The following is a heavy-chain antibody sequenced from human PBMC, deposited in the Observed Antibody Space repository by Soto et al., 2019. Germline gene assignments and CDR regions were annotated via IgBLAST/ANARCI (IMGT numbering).Heavy chain of an antibody. CDR1: GFTFSSYA. V-gene: IGHV3-30-3*01. J-gene: IGHJ4*02. Sequence: QVQLVESGGGVVQPGRSLRLSCAASGFTFSSYAMHWVRQAPGKGLEWVAVISYDGSNKYYADSVQGRFTMSRDNSTNTLFLQMHSLRPEDTAVYYCARVPSSSGLAHFDYWGQGTMVTVSS. CDR3: ARVPSSSGLAHFDY. CDR2: ISYDGSNK. D-gene: IGHD2-15*01.